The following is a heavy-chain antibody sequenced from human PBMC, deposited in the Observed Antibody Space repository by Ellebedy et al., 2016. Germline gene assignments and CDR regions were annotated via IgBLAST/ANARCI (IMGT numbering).Heavy chain of an antibody. CDR2: INPSGGST. J-gene: IGHJ5*02. Sequence: ASVKVSXXASGYTFTSYYMHWVRQAPGQRLEWMGIINPSGGSTSYAQKFQGRVTITADESTSTAYMELSSLRSEDTAVYYCARESAPPATGYWFNPWGQGTLVTVSS. D-gene: IGHD3-10*01. V-gene: IGHV1-46*01. CDR1: GYTFTSYY. CDR3: ARESAPPATGYWFNP.